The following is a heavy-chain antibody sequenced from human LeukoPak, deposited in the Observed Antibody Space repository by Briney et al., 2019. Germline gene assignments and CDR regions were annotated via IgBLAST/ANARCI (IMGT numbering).Heavy chain of an antibody. CDR1: GGSISSSNW. D-gene: IGHD5-12*01. V-gene: IGHV4-4*02. CDR2: IYHSGST. CDR3: ARMVATTWAERDYFDY. J-gene: IGHJ4*02. Sequence: PSETLSLTCAVSGGSISSSNWWSWVRQPPGKGLEWIREIYHSGSTNYNPSLKSRVTISVDKSKNQFSLKLSSVTAADTAVYYCARMVATTWAERDYFDYWGQGTLVTVSS.